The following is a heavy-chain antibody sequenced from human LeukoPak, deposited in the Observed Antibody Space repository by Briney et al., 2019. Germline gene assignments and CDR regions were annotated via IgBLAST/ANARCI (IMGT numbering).Heavy chain of an antibody. D-gene: IGHD3-10*01. CDR2: IYYSGST. V-gene: IGHV4-59*01. Sequence: RPSETLSLTCTVSGGSITNYYWSWIRQPPGKGLEWIAYIYYSGSTNYNPSLKSRVTMSADTSKNQFSLRLSSVTAADTAVYYCTRIHFSIYYDSETPPSHFDYWGQGTLVTVSS. CDR1: GGSITNYY. CDR3: TRIHFSIYYDSETPPSHFDY. J-gene: IGHJ4*02.